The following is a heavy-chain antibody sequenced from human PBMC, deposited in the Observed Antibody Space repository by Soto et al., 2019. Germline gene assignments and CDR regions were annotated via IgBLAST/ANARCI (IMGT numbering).Heavy chain of an antibody. V-gene: IGHV1-18*01. CDR2: SNAYNGNT. Sequence: QVHLVQSGAEVKNPGASVKVSCKAPGYSFTRYGIGWARQAPGQRLEWMGWSNAYNGNTSYAQYVQGRLTLTTDTTTTTAYMELRSLRSNDTAIYYCAMVDVYVTPSPQDVG. CDR1: GYSFTRYG. D-gene: IGHD3-16*01. J-gene: IGHJ6*01. CDR3: AMVDVYVTPSPQDV.